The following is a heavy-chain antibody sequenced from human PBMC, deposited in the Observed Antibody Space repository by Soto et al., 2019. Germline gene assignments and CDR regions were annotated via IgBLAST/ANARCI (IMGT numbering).Heavy chain of an antibody. CDR2: INAGNGNT. J-gene: IGHJ4*02. CDR3: ARSIVVVTAADY. D-gene: IGHD2-21*02. V-gene: IGHV1-3*01. Sequence: QVQLVQSGAEVKKPGASVKVSCKASGYTFTSYAMHWVRQAPGQRLEWMGWINAGNGNTKYSQKFQGRVTITSDTSASTAYMELSSLTSEDTAVYYCARSIVVVTAADYWGQGTLVTVSS. CDR1: GYTFTSYA.